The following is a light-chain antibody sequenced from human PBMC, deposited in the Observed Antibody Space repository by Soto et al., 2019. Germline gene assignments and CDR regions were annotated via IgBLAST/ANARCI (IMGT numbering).Light chain of an antibody. Sequence: EIVMTQSPATLSVSPGERATLSCRASQSVSRNLAWYQQRPGQAPGLLISGASTRATGIAARFSGSGSGTEFTLTISSLQSEDSALYYCQQYSNWPTFGQGTRLEIK. V-gene: IGKV3-15*01. CDR3: QQYSNWPT. CDR2: GAS. CDR1: QSVSRN. J-gene: IGKJ5*01.